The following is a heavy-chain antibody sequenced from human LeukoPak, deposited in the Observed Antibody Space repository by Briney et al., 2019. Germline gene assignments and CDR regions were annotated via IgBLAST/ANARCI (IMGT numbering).Heavy chain of an antibody. CDR3: ARGDGNYYDSSGRGFDP. CDR1: GGSISSSNW. D-gene: IGHD3-22*01. J-gene: IGHJ5*02. CDR2: IYHSGST. Sequence: PSGTLSLTCAVSGGSISSSNWWSWVRQPPGKGLEWIGEIYHSGSTNYNPSLKSRVTISVDKSKNQFSLRLSSVTAADTAVYHCARGDGNYYDSSGRGFDPWGQGTLVTVSS. V-gene: IGHV4-4*02.